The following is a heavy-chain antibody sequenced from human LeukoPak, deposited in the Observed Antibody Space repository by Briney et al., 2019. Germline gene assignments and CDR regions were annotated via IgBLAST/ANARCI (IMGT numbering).Heavy chain of an antibody. Sequence: GSLILSCAASGFTFSDYHLTWIRQAPGKGLEWVSDISGRGRSIYYADSVKGRFTISRDNAKNSLYLQLNSLRVEDTAVYYCARGSSPPDYWGQGTLVTVSS. CDR1: GFTFSDYH. J-gene: IGHJ4*02. V-gene: IGHV3-11*01. D-gene: IGHD6-13*01. CDR2: ISGRGRSI. CDR3: ARGSSPPDY.